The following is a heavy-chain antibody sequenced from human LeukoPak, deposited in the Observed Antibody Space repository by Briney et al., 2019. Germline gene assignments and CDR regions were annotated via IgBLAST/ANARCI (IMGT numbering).Heavy chain of an antibody. CDR3: AKGGSATITTGGFDP. CDR2: ISGCGGST. V-gene: IGHV3-23*01. J-gene: IGHJ5*02. D-gene: IGHD4-11*01. CDR1: GFTFSSYW. Sequence: GGSLRLSCAASGFTFSSYWMHWVRQAPGKGLVWVSAISGCGGSTYYADSVKGRFTISRDNSKNTLYLQVNSLRAEDTAIYYCAKGGSATITTGGFDPWGQGTLVTVSS.